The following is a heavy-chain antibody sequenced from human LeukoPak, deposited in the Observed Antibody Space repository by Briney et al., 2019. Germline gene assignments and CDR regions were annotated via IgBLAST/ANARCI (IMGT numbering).Heavy chain of an antibody. CDR2: IYYSGST. Sequence: SEALSLTCTVSGGSISSSSYYWGWIRQPPGKGLEWIGSIYYSGSTYYNPSLKSRVTISVDTSKNQFSLKLSSVTAADTAVYYCAREVRGSYYLFDYWGQGTLVTVSS. D-gene: IGHD1-26*01. J-gene: IGHJ4*02. V-gene: IGHV4-39*02. CDR3: AREVRGSYYLFDY. CDR1: GGSISSSSYY.